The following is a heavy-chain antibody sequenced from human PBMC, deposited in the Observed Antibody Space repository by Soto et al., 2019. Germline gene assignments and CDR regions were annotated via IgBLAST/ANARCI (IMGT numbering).Heavy chain of an antibody. J-gene: IGHJ6*02. Sequence: EVQLVESGGGLVKPGRSLRLSCTASGFTFGDYAMSWFPQAPGKGLEWVGFIRSKAYGGTTEYAASVKGRFTISRDDSKSIAYLQMNSLKTEDTAVYYCTRDYGDGGDYYYGMDVWGQGTTVTVSS. CDR3: TRDYGDGGDYYYGMDV. CDR1: GFTFGDYA. CDR2: IRSKAYGGTT. D-gene: IGHD4-17*01. V-gene: IGHV3-49*05.